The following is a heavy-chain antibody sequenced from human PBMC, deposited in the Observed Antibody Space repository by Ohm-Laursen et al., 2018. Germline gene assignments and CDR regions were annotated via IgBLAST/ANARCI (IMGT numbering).Heavy chain of an antibody. CDR3: ARGSSSRLTDYYGMDV. V-gene: IGHV3-7*03. J-gene: IGHJ6*02. CDR1: GFTFSSYW. Sequence: SLRLSCAASGFTFSSYWMTWVRQAPGKELEWVANIKEDGSQKNYVDSVKGRFTISRDNANNFLYLQMNSLRAEDTAVYYCARGSSSRLTDYYGMDVWGQGTTVTVSS. CDR2: IKEDGSQK. D-gene: IGHD6-13*01.